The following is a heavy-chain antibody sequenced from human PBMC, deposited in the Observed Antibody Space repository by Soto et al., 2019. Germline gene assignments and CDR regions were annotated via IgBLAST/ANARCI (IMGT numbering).Heavy chain of an antibody. CDR1: GFTFSSYA. CDR3: AKEMAAEYYDFWSGYYRDRPFDY. D-gene: IGHD3-3*01. Sequence: GGSLRLSCAASGFTFSSYAMSWVRQAPGKGLEWVSAISGSGGSTYYAGSVKGRFTISRDNSKNTLYLQMNSLRAEDTAVYYCAKEMAAEYYDFWSGYYRDRPFDYWGQGTLVTVSS. V-gene: IGHV3-23*01. J-gene: IGHJ4*02. CDR2: ISGSGGST.